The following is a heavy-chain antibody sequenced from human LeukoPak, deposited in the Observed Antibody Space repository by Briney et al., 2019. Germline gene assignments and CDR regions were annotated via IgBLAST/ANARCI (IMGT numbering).Heavy chain of an antibody. D-gene: IGHD1-20*01. CDR1: GYSFTSHY. CDR3: ARNNSTHEGGWGSDP. V-gene: IGHV1-46*01. J-gene: IGHJ5*02. Sequence: ASVKVSCKASGYSFTSHYMHWVRQAPGQGLEWMGLINPRGTSTIYAEKFQGRIIMTRDMPTTTDYMELSSLKSDDTAVYYCARNNSTHEGGWGSDPGAQEPLVTVSS. CDR2: INPRGTST.